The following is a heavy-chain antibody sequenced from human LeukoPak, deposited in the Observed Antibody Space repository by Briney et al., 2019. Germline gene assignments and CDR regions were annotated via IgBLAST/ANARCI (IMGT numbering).Heavy chain of an antibody. CDR1: GFSFSTSW. CDR2: IKEDGSRE. V-gene: IGHV3-7*01. D-gene: IGHD3-22*01. CDR3: ARDPYDTGDSYFAAFDI. J-gene: IGHJ3*02. Sequence: GGSLRLSCAASGFSFSTSWMTWVRQVPGKGLEWVANIKEDGSREVYVDSVKGRFSISRDNAKNSLYLQMNNLRVEDTAVYYCARDPYDTGDSYFAAFDIWGQGTMVAVSS.